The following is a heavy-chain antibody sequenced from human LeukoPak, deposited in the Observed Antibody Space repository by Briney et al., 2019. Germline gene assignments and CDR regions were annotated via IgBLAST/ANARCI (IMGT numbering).Heavy chain of an antibody. CDR1: GFTFSNYW. CDR2: INEGASKK. V-gene: IGHV3-7*01. D-gene: IGHD6-6*01. J-gene: IGHJ5*02. CDR3: ATSTYSSSPS. Sequence: QPGGSLRLSCAASGFTFSNYWMIWVRQAPGKGLEWVANINEGASKKYYVDSVEGRFTISRDDAKNSLYLQMNSLRAEDTAMYYCATSTYSSSPSWGQGTLVTVSS.